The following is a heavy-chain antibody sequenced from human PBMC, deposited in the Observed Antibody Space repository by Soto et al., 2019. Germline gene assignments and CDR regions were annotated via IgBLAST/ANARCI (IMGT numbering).Heavy chain of an antibody. CDR1: GFTVTTNY. J-gene: IGHJ6*02. CDR2: IYADGRT. V-gene: IGHV3-53*04. Sequence: GGSLRLSCVVSGFTVTTNYMSWFRQAPGKGLEWVSYIYADGRTYYADSVKGRFTLSRLSSKNTLYLQMNSLRAEDTALYYCARVDRRGYSGNDPPPFYYYGMDLWGQGTTVTVSS. CDR3: ARVDRRGYSGNDPPPFYYYGMDL. D-gene: IGHD5-12*01.